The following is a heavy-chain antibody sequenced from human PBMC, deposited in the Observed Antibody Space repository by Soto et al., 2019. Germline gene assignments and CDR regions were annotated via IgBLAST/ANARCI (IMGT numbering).Heavy chain of an antibody. J-gene: IGHJ4*02. V-gene: IGHV1-2*02. CDR3: ARSRAVVPAAHFDY. D-gene: IGHD2-2*01. Sequence: ASVKVSCKASGYTFTGYYMHWVRQAPGQGLEGMGWINPNSGGTNYAQKFQGRVTMTRDTSISTAYMELSRLRSDDTAVYYGARSRAVVPAAHFDYWGQGTLVTVSS. CDR1: GYTFTGYY. CDR2: INPNSGGT.